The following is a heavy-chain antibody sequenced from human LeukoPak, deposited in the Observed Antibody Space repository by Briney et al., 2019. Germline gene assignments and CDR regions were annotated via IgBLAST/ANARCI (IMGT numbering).Heavy chain of an antibody. J-gene: IGHJ4*02. CDR1: GFTFSSYA. CDR2: ISYDGSNK. D-gene: IGHD2-8*01. CDR3: ARGDGATNGFDY. Sequence: QSGGSLRLSCAASGFTFSSYAMHWVRQAPGKGLEWVAVISYDGSNKYYADSVKGRFTISRDNSKNTLYLQMNSLRAEDTAVYYCARGDGATNGFDYWGQGTLVTVSS. V-gene: IGHV3-30-3*01.